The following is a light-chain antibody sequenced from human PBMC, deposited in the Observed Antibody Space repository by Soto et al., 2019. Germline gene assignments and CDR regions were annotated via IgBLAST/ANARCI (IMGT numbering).Light chain of an antibody. CDR1: TSNIGSNP. Sequence: QSALTQPPSVSGTPGQTVTISCSGSTSNIGSNPVNWYQQLPGTAPRLLISTNNQRPSGVPDRFSGSRSGTSASLAISGLQSXDEADYSCAAWDDRLNGPSYVFGTGTKVTVL. V-gene: IGLV1-44*01. CDR2: TNN. CDR3: AAWDDRLNGPSYV. J-gene: IGLJ1*01.